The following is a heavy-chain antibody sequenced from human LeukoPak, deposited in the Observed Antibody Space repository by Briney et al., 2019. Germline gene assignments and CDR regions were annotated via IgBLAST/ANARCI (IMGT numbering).Heavy chain of an antibody. Sequence: ASVKVSCKASGYTFTGYYMHWVRQAPGQGLEWMGWINPNSGGTNYAQKFQGRVTMTRDTSISTAYMELSRQRSDDTAVYYCARDPRVATITGGYYYYGMDVWGQGTTVTVSS. D-gene: IGHD5-12*01. CDR3: ARDPRVATITGGYYYYGMDV. V-gene: IGHV1-2*02. J-gene: IGHJ6*02. CDR1: GYTFTGYY. CDR2: INPNSGGT.